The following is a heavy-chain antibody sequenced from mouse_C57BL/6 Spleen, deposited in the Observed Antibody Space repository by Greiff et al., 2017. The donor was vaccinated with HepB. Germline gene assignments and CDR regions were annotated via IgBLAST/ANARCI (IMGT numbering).Heavy chain of an antibody. CDR2: ISSGSSTI. Sequence: EVQLVESGGGLVKPGGSLKLSCAASGFTFSDYGMHWVRQAPEKGLEWVAYISSGSSTIYYADTVKGRFTITRDHAKNTLFLQMTGLRSEDTAMYYCARDTTVVARYFDVWGTGTTVTVSS. J-gene: IGHJ1*03. D-gene: IGHD1-1*01. CDR3: ARDTTVVARYFDV. CDR1: GFTFSDYG. V-gene: IGHV5-17*01.